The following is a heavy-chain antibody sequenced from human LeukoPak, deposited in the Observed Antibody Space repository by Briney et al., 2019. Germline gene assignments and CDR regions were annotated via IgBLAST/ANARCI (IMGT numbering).Heavy chain of an antibody. V-gene: IGHV3-7*01. CDR2: IKQDGSEK. CDR1: GFTFSSYW. J-gene: IGHJ3*02. Sequence: GGSLRLSCAASGFTFSSYWMSWVRQAPGKGLEWVANIKQDGSEKYYVDSVKGRFTISRDNAKNSLYLQMNSLRAEDTAVYYCARDLLADSISGYVFDIWGQGTMVTVSS. D-gene: IGHD5-12*01. CDR3: ARDLLADSISGYVFDI.